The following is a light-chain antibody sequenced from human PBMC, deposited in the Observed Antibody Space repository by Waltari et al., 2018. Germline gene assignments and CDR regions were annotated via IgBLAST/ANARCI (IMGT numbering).Light chain of an antibody. CDR1: SSNIVINT. CDR2: RNN. V-gene: IGLV1-44*01. Sequence: QSVLTQPPSASGTPGPTVTISCSGRSSNIVINTVTWYQQHLGTAPKRLNYRNNRRPSGVPDRFSGSKSGTSASLAISGLQSEDEADYYCAVWDDSLNGWVFGGGTKLTVL. J-gene: IGLJ3*02. CDR3: AVWDDSLNGWV.